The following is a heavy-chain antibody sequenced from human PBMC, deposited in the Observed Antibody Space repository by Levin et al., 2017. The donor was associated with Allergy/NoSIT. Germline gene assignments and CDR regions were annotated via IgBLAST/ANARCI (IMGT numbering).Heavy chain of an antibody. CDR2: IYYSGST. CDR3: ARDRYYDIDYYYYYGMDV. D-gene: IGHD3-9*01. V-gene: IGHV4-59*01. Sequence: SQTLSLTCTVSGGSISSYYWSWIRQPPGKGLEWIGYIYYSGSTNYNPSLKSRVTISVDTSKNQFSLKLSSVTAADTAVYYCARDRYYDIDYYYYYGMDVWGQGTTVTVSS. CDR1: GGSISSYY. J-gene: IGHJ6*02.